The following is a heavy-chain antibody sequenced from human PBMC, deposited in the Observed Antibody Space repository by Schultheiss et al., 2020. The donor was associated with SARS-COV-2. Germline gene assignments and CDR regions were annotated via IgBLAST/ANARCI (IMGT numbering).Heavy chain of an antibody. CDR2: IYHSGST. J-gene: IGHJ6*02. V-gene: IGHV4-30-2*01. D-gene: IGHD3-22*01. CDR1: GGSISSGGYS. Sequence: SETLSLTCAVSGGSISSGGYSWSWIRQPPGKGLEWIGYIYHSGSTYYNPSLKSRVTISVDKSKNQFSLKLSSVTAADTAVYYCARDGAGYHYDRSGYYFNYGMDVWGQGTTVTVSS. CDR3: ARDGAGYHYDRSGYYFNYGMDV.